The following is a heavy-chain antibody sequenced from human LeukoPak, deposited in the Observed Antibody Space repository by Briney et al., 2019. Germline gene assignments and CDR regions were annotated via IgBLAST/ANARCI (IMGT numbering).Heavy chain of an antibody. V-gene: IGHV4-39*01. CDR3: ASPQMEINLFDY. CDR1: GGSIRGSTYY. CDR2: FYYNRHT. Sequence: PSETLSLTCGVSGGSIRGSTYYWAWIRQPPGRGLEWIGSFYYNRHTYYNASLESRVTISVDTSKNQVSLNLSSVTAADTAVYYCASPQMEINLFDYWGQGTLVTVSS. J-gene: IGHJ4*02. D-gene: IGHD5-24*01.